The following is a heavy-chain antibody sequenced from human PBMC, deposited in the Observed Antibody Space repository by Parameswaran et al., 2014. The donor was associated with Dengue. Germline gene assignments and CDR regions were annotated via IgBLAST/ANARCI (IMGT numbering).Heavy chain of an antibody. CDR1: SNA. CDR2: ISGSGGST. D-gene: IGHD1-26*01. Sequence: SNARWIRQPPGKGLEWVSAISGSGGSTYYADSVKGRFTISRDNSKNTLYLQMNSLRAEDTAVYYCAKGGKWELLLPWGQGTLVTVSS. J-gene: IGHJ5*02. V-gene: IGHV3-23*01. CDR3: AKGGKWELLLP.